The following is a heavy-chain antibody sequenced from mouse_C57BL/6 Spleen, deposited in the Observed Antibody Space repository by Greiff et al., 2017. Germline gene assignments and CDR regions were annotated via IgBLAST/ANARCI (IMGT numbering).Heavy chain of an antibody. CDR1: GYSFTDYN. Sequence: VHVKQPGPELVKPGASVKISCKASGYSFTDYNMNWVKQSNGQSLEWIGVIHPNYGTTSYNQKFKGKATLTVDQSSSTAYMQLNSLTSEDSAVYYCARSGDDYNGGAMDYWGQGTSVTVSS. J-gene: IGHJ4*01. V-gene: IGHV1-39*01. CDR2: IHPNYGTT. D-gene: IGHD2-4*01. CDR3: ARSGDDYNGGAMDY.